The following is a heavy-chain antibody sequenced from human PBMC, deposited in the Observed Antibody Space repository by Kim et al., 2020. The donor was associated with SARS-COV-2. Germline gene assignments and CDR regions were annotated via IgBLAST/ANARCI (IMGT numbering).Heavy chain of an antibody. V-gene: IGHV3-9*01. Sequence: GGSLRLSCAASGFTFDDYAMHWVRQAPGKGLEWVSGISWNSGSIGYADSVKGRFTISRDNAKNSLYLQMNSLRAEDTALYYCAKDITSRYYGSGTPPAFDPWGQGTLVTVSS. CDR2: ISWNSGSI. CDR3: AKDITSRYYGSGTPPAFDP. J-gene: IGHJ5*02. D-gene: IGHD3-10*01. CDR1: GFTFDDYA.